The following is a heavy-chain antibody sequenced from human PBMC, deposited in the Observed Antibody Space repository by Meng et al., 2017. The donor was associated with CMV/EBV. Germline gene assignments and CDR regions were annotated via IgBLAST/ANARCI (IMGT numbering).Heavy chain of an antibody. CDR1: GYTFTSYG. J-gene: IGHJ5*02. D-gene: IGHD1-1*01. CDR2: ISAYNGNT. CDR3: ARLYIPQGVRTGLPGWFDP. Sequence: ASVKVSCKASGYTFTSYGISWVRQAPGQGLEWMGWISAYNGNTNYAQKLQGRVTMTTDTSTSTAYMELRSLRSDDTAVYYCARLYIPQGVRTGLPGWFDPWGQGTLVTVSS. V-gene: IGHV1-18*01.